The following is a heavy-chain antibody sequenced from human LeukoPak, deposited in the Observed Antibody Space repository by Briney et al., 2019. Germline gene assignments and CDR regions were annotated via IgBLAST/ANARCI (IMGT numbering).Heavy chain of an antibody. CDR1: GGSISSGSYY. V-gene: IGHV4-61*02. Sequence: SETLSLTCTVSGGSISSGSYYWSWIRQPAGKGLEWIGRIYTSGSTNYNPSLKSRVTISVDTSKNQFSLKLSSVTAADTAVYYRARDNSLHYDFWSGFDYWGQGTLVTVSS. D-gene: IGHD3-3*01. CDR2: IYTSGST. J-gene: IGHJ4*02. CDR3: ARDNSLHYDFWSGFDY.